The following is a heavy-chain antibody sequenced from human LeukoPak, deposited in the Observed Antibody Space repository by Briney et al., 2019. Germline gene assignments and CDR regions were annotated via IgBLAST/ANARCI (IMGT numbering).Heavy chain of an antibody. D-gene: IGHD6-25*01. CDR3: ARYQRWFDP. V-gene: IGHV1-18*01. CDR2: ISAYNGNT. CDR1: GYTFTSYG. J-gene: IGHJ5*02. Sequence: ASVKVSCKASGYTFTSYGISWVRQAPGQGLEWMGWISAYNGNTNYAQKLPGSVTITTEKSTSSPYMELRSLRSDQTAGNYCARYQRWFDPWGQGSLVTVSS.